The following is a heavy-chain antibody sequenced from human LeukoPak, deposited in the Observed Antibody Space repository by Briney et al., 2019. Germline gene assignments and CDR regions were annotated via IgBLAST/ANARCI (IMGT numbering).Heavy chain of an antibody. CDR2: IYTSGST. J-gene: IGHJ4*02. CDR1: GGSISSGSYY. V-gene: IGHV4-61*02. CDR3: ARGVAGTGNMGGYFDY. Sequence: PSQTLSLTCTVSGGSISSGSYYWSWIRQPAGKGLEWIGRIYTSGSTNYNPSLKSRVTISVDTSKNQFSLKLSSVTAADTAVYYCARGVAGTGNMGGYFDYWGQGTLVTVSS. D-gene: IGHD6-19*01.